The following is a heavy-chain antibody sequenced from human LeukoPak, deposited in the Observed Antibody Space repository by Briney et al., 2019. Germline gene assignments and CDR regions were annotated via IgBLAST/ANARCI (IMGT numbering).Heavy chain of an antibody. CDR3: ATGVGEDDAFDI. CDR2: IYYSGST. D-gene: IGHD3-10*01. Sequence: SETLSLTCAVSGGSISTSNWWNWVRQPPGKGLEWIGEIYYSGSTNYNPSLKSRVTISVDKSKNQFSLKLNSVTAADTAVYYCATGVGEDDAFDIWGQGTMVTVSS. CDR1: GGSISTSNW. V-gene: IGHV4-4*02. J-gene: IGHJ3*02.